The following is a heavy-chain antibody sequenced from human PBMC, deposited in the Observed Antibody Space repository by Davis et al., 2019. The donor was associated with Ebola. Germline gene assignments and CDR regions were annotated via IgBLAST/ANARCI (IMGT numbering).Heavy chain of an antibody. J-gene: IGHJ5*02. CDR3: AREIAAAGISSWFDP. V-gene: IGHV4-38-2*02. D-gene: IGHD6-13*01. CDR1: GYSISSGYY. CDR2: IYYSGRT. Sequence: PSETLSLTCTVSGYSISSGYYWGWIRQPPGKGLEWIGSIYYSGRTYYNPSLKSRVTISVDTSKNQFSLKLSSVTAADTAVYYCAREIAAAGISSWFDPWGQGTLVTVSS.